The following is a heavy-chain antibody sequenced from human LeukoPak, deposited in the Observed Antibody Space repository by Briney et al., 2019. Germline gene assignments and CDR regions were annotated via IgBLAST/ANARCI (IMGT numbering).Heavy chain of an antibody. J-gene: IGHJ4*02. V-gene: IGHV4-59*08. CDR2: VYYSGST. CDR3: ARYSGYSPIYY. CDR1: GGSIRGFY. Sequence: SETLSLTCTVSGGSIRGFYWSWIRQPPGKGLEWIGYVYYSGSTNYNPSLKSRVTISVDTSKNQFSLRLSSVTAADTAVYYCARYSGYSPIYYWGQGTLVTVSS. D-gene: IGHD5-12*01.